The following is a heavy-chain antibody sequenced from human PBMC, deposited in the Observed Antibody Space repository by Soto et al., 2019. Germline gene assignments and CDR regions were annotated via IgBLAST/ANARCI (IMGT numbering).Heavy chain of an antibody. CDR3: ARDRGRGYCTGGLRYLGLDH. V-gene: IGHV3-30-3*01. CDR1: GFTFSHYA. CDR2: ISFNGTNE. Sequence: PGGSLRLSCAASGFTFSHYAMHWVRQAPDKGLEWVSVISFNGTNEFFADSVKGRFSISRDNSANTLYLQMTNLRPEDTAIYYCARDRGRGYCTGGLRYLGLDHWGQGNPVTVSS. D-gene: IGHD2-8*02. J-gene: IGHJ4*02.